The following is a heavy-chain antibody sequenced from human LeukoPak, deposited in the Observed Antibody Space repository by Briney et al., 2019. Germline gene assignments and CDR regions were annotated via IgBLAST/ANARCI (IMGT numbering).Heavy chain of an antibody. Sequence: GGSLRLSCAAPGFTVSSNYMSWVRQAPGKGLEWVSVIYSGGSTYYADSVKGRFAISRDNSKNTLYLQMNSLRAEDTAVYYCARDDILTGYRDYWGQGTLVTVSS. CDR3: ARDDILTGYRDY. CDR1: GFTVSSNY. J-gene: IGHJ4*02. CDR2: IYSGGST. D-gene: IGHD3-9*01. V-gene: IGHV3-53*01.